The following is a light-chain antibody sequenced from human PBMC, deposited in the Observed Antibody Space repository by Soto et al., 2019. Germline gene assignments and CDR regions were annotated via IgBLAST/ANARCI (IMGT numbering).Light chain of an antibody. CDR2: DVS. CDR1: SSDVGAYNY. J-gene: IGLJ3*02. CDR3: FSYAGSYTLWV. V-gene: IGLV2-11*01. Sequence: QSALTQPRSVSGSPGQSVTISCTGTSSDVGAYNYVSWYQQHPGKAPKLIIYDVSKRPSGVPDRFSGSKSGNTASLTIPGLQADDEADYYCFSYAGSYTLWVFGGGTKLTVL.